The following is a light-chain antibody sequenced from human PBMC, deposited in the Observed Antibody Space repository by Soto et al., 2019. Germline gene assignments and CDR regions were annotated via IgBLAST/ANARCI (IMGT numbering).Light chain of an antibody. CDR1: QGISSY. CDR3: QQLNSYRFT. CDR2: AAS. Sequence: DIQLTQSPSFLSASVGDRVTITCRASQGISSYLAWYQQKPGKAPKLLIYAASTLQSGVPSRFSGSGSGTEFTLAISSLQPEDFATYYCQQLNSYRFTFGPGTEVDI. V-gene: IGKV1-9*01. J-gene: IGKJ3*01.